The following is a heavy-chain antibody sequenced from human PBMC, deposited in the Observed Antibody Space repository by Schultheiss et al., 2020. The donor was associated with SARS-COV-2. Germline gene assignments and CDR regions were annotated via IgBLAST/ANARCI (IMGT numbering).Heavy chain of an antibody. CDR1: GFTVSSNY. Sequence: GGSLRLSCAASGFTVSSNYMSWVRQAPGKGLEWVSVIYSGGSTYYADSVKGRFTISRDNSKNTLYLQMNSLRAEDTAVYYCARGGYCSGGSCSRRYYFDYWGQGTLVTVSS. D-gene: IGHD2-15*01. V-gene: IGHV3-66*01. CDR2: IYSGGST. CDR3: ARGGYCSGGSCSRRYYFDY. J-gene: IGHJ4*02.